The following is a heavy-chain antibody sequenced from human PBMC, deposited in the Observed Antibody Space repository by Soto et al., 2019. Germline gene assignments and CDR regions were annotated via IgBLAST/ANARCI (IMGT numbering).Heavy chain of an antibody. Sequence: SVKVSCKASGGTFSTYTIIWVRQAPGQGLEWMGRILPMLDITTSAQRFQGRVTITADKSTSTAYLELSSLRSEDTAVYYCTLGSWSAETFDIWGRGTMVTVSS. V-gene: IGHV1-69*02. CDR2: ILPMLDIT. CDR1: GGTFSTYT. D-gene: IGHD6-13*01. J-gene: IGHJ3*02. CDR3: TLGSWSAETFDI.